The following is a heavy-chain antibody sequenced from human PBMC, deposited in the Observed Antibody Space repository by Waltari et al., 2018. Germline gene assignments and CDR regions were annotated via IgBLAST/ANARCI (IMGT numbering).Heavy chain of an antibody. D-gene: IGHD4-17*01. CDR3: AKDQGWAVTTYWYFDL. CDR2: ISGSGGST. CDR1: GFTFNNYA. Sequence: EVQLLESGGGLVQPGGSLILSCAASGFTFNNYAMSWVRQAPGKGLEWVSTISGSGGSTYYADSVKGRFTISRDKSKNTLYLQMNSLRAEDTAVYYCAKDQGWAVTTYWYFDLWGRGTLVTVSS. V-gene: IGHV3-23*01. J-gene: IGHJ2*01.